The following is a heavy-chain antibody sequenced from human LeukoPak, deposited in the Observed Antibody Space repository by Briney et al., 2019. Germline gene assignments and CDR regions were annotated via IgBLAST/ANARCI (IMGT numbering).Heavy chain of an antibody. CDR1: EGTFRSYA. J-gene: IGHJ6*03. CDR2: IIPIFGTA. Sequence: SVTDSCKASEGTFRSYAISWVRQAPGQWLEWMGGIIPIFGTANYAQKFQGRVTITTDESTSTAYMELSSLRSKDTAVYYCARGVRSGYFPGYMDVWGKGTTVTVSS. V-gene: IGHV1-69*05. CDR3: ARGVRSGYFPGYMDV. D-gene: IGHD3-3*01.